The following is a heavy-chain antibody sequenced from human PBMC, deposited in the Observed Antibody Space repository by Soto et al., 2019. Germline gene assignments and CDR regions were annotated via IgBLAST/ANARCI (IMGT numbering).Heavy chain of an antibody. J-gene: IGHJ3*02. Sequence: LRLSCAASGFTFSSYAMSWVRQSPGKGLGWVSAISGSGGSTYYADSVKGRFTISRDNSKNTLYLQMNSLRAEDTAVYYCAKHGPYYSSGHRQAYDIWGQGTMVTVSS. CDR1: GFTFSSYA. D-gene: IGHD3-22*01. V-gene: IGHV3-23*01. CDR2: ISGSGGST. CDR3: AKHGPYYSSGHRQAYDI.